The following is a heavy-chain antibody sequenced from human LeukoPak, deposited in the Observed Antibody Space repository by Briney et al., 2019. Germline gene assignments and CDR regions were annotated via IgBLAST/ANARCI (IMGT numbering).Heavy chain of an antibody. CDR2: ISGSGGST. CDR3: AKEREKRMVRGVIGY. Sequence: PGGSLRLSCAASGFTFSSYAMSWVRQAPGKGLEGVSAISGSGGSTYYADSVKGRFTISRDNSKNTLYLQMNSLRAEDTAVYYCAKEREKRMVRGVIGYWGQGTLVTVSS. CDR1: GFTFSSYA. D-gene: IGHD3-10*01. V-gene: IGHV3-23*01. J-gene: IGHJ4*02.